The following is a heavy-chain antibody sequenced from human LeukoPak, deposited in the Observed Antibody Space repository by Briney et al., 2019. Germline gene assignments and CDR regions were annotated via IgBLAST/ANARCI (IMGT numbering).Heavy chain of an antibody. Sequence: GGSLRLSCAASGFTFSIYVMSWVRQAPGKGLEWVSTISGGGGSTYYADSVKGRFTVSRDNSKNTLSLQMNSLRAEDTAVYFCAKQRGSSWYRDNFDYWGQGTLVTVSS. J-gene: IGHJ4*02. D-gene: IGHD6-13*01. V-gene: IGHV3-23*01. CDR1: GFTFSIYV. CDR2: ISGGGGST. CDR3: AKQRGSSWYRDNFDY.